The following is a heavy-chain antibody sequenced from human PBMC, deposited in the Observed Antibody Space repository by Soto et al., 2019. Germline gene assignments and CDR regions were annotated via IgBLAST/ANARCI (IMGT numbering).Heavy chain of an antibody. J-gene: IGHJ4*02. CDR1: VFTCSSYW. CDR3: ASLPTPRDY. CDR2: IKQDGSEK. Sequence: GALRLSCAASVFTCSSYWMSWVRQAPGKGLEWVANIKQDGSEKYYVDSVKGRFTISRDNAKNSLYLQMNSLRAEDTAVYYCASLPTPRDYWGQGTLVTVSS. V-gene: IGHV3-7*03.